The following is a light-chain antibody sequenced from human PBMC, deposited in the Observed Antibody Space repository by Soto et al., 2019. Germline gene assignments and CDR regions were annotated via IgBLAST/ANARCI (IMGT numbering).Light chain of an antibody. V-gene: IGKV1-9*01. CDR1: QVISTS. CDR3: QQLFDSPTT. CDR2: AAS. J-gene: IGKJ5*01. Sequence: DIQLTQSPSSLSPSIGESVTITCRASQVISTSLAWYQVKPGKAPKLLIYAASTLESGVPSRFSATVSGTEFSLTITSLQPEDFATYYCQQLFDSPTTFGQGTRLEIK.